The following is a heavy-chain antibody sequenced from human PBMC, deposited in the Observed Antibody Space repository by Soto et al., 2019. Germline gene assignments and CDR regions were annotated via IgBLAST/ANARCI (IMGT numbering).Heavy chain of an antibody. D-gene: IGHD6-19*01. CDR3: GRANTSGSPIDS. V-gene: IGHV4-4*02. CDR2: VHHSGTS. J-gene: IGHJ4*02. CDR1: GGSVNSPTC. Sequence: QVKLQQPGPGLGKPSGTLSLTCAVSGGSVNSPTCGNWVRQPPEKGLEGIGEVHHSGTSNYSRSLKTRLTLSVDKSNNEVSMNLRSVTAADTAIYYCGRANTSGSPIDSWGQGILVTVSS.